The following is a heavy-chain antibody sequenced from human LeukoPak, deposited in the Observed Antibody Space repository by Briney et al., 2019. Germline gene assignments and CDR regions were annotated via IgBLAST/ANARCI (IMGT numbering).Heavy chain of an antibody. V-gene: IGHV3-23*01. CDR3: ARADSSGYSAY. Sequence: GGSLRLSCAASGFTFSNFVMNWVRRAPGKGLEWVSAISGSGDSTYYADSVKGRFTISRDNSKNTLYLQMGSLRAEDMAVYYCARADSSGYSAYWGQGTLVTVSS. CDR2: ISGSGDST. D-gene: IGHD3-22*01. CDR1: GFTFSNFV. J-gene: IGHJ4*02.